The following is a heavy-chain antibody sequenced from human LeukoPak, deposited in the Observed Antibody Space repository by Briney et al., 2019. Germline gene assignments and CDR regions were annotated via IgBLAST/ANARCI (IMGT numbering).Heavy chain of an antibody. D-gene: IGHD3-22*01. Sequence: GGSLRLSCAASGFTFNNYAMSWVRQAPGKGLEWVSSISAGGGVTYYADSVKGRFTISRDNSNKKVFLQMNSLRAEDTAVYYCARRTYDSSGFDYWGQGTLVTVSS. V-gene: IGHV3-23*01. CDR3: ARRTYDSSGFDY. CDR1: GFTFNNYA. CDR2: ISAGGGVT. J-gene: IGHJ4*02.